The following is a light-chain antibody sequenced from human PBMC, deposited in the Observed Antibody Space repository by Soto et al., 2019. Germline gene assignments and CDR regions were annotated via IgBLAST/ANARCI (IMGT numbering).Light chain of an antibody. CDR2: AAS. CDR1: QGIRDD. CDR3: LQNYNYPRT. Sequence: AIQMTQSPSSLSASVGDRVTITCRASQGIRDDLGWYQQTPGKAPKLLIYAASTLETGVPSRFSGSGSGTDFTLTISSLQPEDFATYYCLQNYNYPRTFGQGTKVEIK. V-gene: IGKV1-6*01. J-gene: IGKJ1*01.